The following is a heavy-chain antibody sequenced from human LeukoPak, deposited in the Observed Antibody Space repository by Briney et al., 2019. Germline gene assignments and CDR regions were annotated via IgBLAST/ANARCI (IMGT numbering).Heavy chain of an antibody. D-gene: IGHD2-15*01. CDR3: ARDLMVAATPSYYYYMDV. J-gene: IGHJ6*03. V-gene: IGHV4-4*07. CDR2: IYTSGST. Sequence: PSETLSLTCTVSGGSISSYYWSWLRQPAGKGLEWLGRIYTSGSTNYNPSLKSRVTMSVDTSKNQFSLKLSSVTAADTAVYYCARDLMVAATPSYYYYMDVWGKGTTVTVSS. CDR1: GGSISSYY.